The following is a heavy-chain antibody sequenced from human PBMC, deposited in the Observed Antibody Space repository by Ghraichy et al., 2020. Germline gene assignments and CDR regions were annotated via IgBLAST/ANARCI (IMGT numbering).Heavy chain of an antibody. Sequence: SETLSLTCTVSGGSISSSSYYWGWIRQPPGKGLEWIGSIYYSGSTYYNPSLKSRVTISVDTSKNQFSLKLSSVTAADTAVYYCTRPSGRSYWYFDLWGRGTLVTVSS. CDR3: TRPSGRSYWYFDL. V-gene: IGHV4-39*01. J-gene: IGHJ2*01. D-gene: IGHD2-15*01. CDR1: GGSISSSSYY. CDR2: IYYSGST.